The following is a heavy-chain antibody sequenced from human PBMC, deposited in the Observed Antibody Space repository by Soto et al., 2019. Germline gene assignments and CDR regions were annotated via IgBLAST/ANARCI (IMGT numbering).Heavy chain of an antibody. D-gene: IGHD2-8*02. J-gene: IGHJ6*02. V-gene: IGHV1-18*01. Sequence: XSGKVSCKASGYIFTSYGIGWVRQAPGQGPEWVGWTSTDNGRTNYAQNVKGRVVMTTDISTNTVYLELRSLGSDDTAVYYCGRCRTGSYAMDASGQGTTATVSS. CDR1: GYIFTSYG. CDR2: TSTDNGRT. CDR3: GRCRTGSYAMDA.